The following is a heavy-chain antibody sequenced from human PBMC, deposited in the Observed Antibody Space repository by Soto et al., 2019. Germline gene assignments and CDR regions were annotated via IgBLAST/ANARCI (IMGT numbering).Heavy chain of an antibody. V-gene: IGHV3-23*01. CDR1: GFSFGSYA. CDR2: ISGSDGKT. Sequence: GGSLRLSCAATGFSFGSYALSWVRQAPGKGLEWVSTISGSDGKTFYADSVKGRFSISRDTSQSTLYLQMNSLRADDTAMYYCARWSYLDYWGQGTRVTVSS. D-gene: IGHD3-3*01. J-gene: IGHJ4*02. CDR3: ARWSYLDY.